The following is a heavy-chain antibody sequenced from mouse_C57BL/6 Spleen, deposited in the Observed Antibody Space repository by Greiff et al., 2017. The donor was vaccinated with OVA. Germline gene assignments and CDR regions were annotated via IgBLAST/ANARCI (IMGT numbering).Heavy chain of an antibody. Sequence: QVQLQQSGAELAKPGASVKLSCKASGYTFTGYWMHWVKQRPGQGLEWIGYINPRSGDTKYNQKFKDKATLTADKSSSTAYMELSSLTYEDSAVYYCAKAGDGFAMDYWGQGPSVTGST. D-gene: IGHD2-3*01. V-gene: IGHV1-7*01. CDR1: GYTFTGYW. CDR3: AKAGDGFAMDY. CDR2: INPRSGDT. J-gene: IGHJ4*01.